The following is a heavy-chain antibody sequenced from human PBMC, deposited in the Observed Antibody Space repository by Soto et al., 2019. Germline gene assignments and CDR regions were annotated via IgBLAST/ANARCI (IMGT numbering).Heavy chain of an antibody. CDR1: GYTFTSYG. CDR2: ISAYNGNT. V-gene: IGHV1-18*01. CDR3: AGGYVWGSYRSQLDY. J-gene: IGHJ4*02. D-gene: IGHD3-16*02. Sequence: QVQLVQSGAEVKKPGASVKVSCKASGYTFTSYGISWVRQAPGQGLEWMGWISAYNGNTNYAQKRQGRVTMTTDTSTRTADGELRSLRSDDTAVYYCAGGYVWGSYRSQLDYWGQGTLVTVSS.